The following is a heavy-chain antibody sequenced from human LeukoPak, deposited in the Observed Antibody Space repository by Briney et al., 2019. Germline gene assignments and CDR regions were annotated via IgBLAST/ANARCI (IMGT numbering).Heavy chain of an antibody. J-gene: IGHJ4*02. CDR3: ASGGSYRARRYFDY. CDR1: GGSFSGYY. CDR2: INHSGST. D-gene: IGHD1-26*01. V-gene: IGHV4-34*01. Sequence: SETLSLTCAVYGGSFSGYYWSWIRQPLGKGLEWIGEINHSGSTNYNPSLKSRVTISVDTSKNQFSLKLSSVTAADTAVYYCASGGSYRARRYFDYWGQGTLVTVSS.